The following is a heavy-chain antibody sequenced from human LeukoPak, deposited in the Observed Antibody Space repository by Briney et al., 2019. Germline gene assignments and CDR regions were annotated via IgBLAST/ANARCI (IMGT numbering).Heavy chain of an antibody. CDR1: GFTFSSYA. D-gene: IGHD6-19*01. CDR3: AREREQWHAFDI. V-gene: IGHV3-30*04. J-gene: IGHJ3*02. CDR2: ISYDGSNK. Sequence: PGRSLRLSCAASGFTFSSYAMHWVRQAPGKGLEWVAVISYDGSNKYYADSVKGRFTISRDNSKNTLYLQMNSLRAEDTAVYFCAREREQWHAFDIWGQGTMVTVSS.